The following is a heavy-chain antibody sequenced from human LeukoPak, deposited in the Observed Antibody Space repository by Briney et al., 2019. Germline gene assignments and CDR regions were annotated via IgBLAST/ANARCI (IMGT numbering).Heavy chain of an antibody. CDR1: GFTFSSYA. J-gene: IGHJ4*02. CDR3: AKDSRGYGGSDLDY. D-gene: IGHD5-12*01. V-gene: IGHV3-23*01. CDR2: ISGSGTGT. Sequence: PGGSLRLSCAASGFTFSSYAMSWVRQAPGKGLEWVSAISGSGTGTYYADSVKGRFTISRDNSKNTLYLQMNSPRAEDTAVYYCAKDSRGYGGSDLDYWGQGTLVTVSS.